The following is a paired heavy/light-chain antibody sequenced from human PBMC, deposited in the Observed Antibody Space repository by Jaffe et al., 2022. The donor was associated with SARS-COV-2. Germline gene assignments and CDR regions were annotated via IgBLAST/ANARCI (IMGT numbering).Light chain of an antibody. V-gene: IGKV1-5*03. CDR3: QQYNSYWGLT. J-gene: IGKJ4*01. Sequence: DIQMTQSPSTLSASVGDRVTITCRASQSISSWLAWYQQKPGKAPKLLIYKASSLESGVPSRFSGSGSGTEFTLTISSLQPDDFATYYCQQYNSYWGLTFGGGTKVEIK. CDR2: KAS. CDR1: QSISSW.
Heavy chain of an antibody. V-gene: IGHV3-9*01. CDR1: GFTFDDYA. CDR2: ISWNSGSI. Sequence: EVQLVESGGGLVQPGRSLRLSCAASGFTFDDYAMHWVRQAPGKGLEWVSGISWNSGSIGYADSVKGRFTISRDNAKNSLYLQMNSLRAEDTALYYCAKGSATYYYDSSHPGDDAFDIWGQGTMVTVSS. J-gene: IGHJ3*02. D-gene: IGHD3-22*01. CDR3: AKGSATYYYDSSHPGDDAFDI.